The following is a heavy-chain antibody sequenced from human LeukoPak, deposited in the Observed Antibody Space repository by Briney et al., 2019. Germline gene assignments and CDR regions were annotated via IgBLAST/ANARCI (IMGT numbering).Heavy chain of an antibody. CDR1: GFTFSSYS. CDR3: AREGWSGYYSYYYYGMDV. V-gene: IGHV3-21*01. Sequence: GGSLRLSCAASGFTFSSYSMNWVRQAPGKGLEWVSSISSSSSYIYYADSVKGRFTISRDNAKNSLYLQMNSLRAEDTAVYYCAREGWSGYYSYYYYGMDVWGQGTTVTVSS. CDR2: ISSSSSYI. J-gene: IGHJ6*02. D-gene: IGHD3-3*01.